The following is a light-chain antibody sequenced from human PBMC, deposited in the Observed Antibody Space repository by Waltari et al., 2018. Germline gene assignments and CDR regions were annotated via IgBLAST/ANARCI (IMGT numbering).Light chain of an antibody. V-gene: IGKV1-39*01. Sequence: DIQMTQSPAPLSASVGDRVPFTCRASQGIGTYLNWYQQKPGKPPKLLIYGASSLQSGVPSRFSCSGSGTHFTLTFSDLQPEDFATYYCQQSYSIPPGFGGGTKVEIK. CDR3: QQSYSIPPG. J-gene: IGKJ4*01. CDR2: GAS. CDR1: QGIGTY.